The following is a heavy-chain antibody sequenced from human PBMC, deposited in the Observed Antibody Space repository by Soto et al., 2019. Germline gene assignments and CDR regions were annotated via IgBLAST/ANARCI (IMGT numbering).Heavy chain of an antibody. CDR3: ARDWLSSGSYFHY. D-gene: IGHD1-26*01. Sequence: GGSLRLSCAASGFTFSISSMNWVRQAPGKGLEWVSSISSSSTTIYYADSVKGRFTISRDNAKKSLYLQMNSLRDEDTAVYYCARDWLSSGSYFHYWGQGTLVTVSS. J-gene: IGHJ4*02. CDR2: ISSSSTTI. V-gene: IGHV3-48*02. CDR1: GFTFSISS.